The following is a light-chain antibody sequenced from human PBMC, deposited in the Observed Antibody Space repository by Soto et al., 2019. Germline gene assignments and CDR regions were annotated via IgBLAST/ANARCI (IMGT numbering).Light chain of an antibody. J-gene: IGLJ2*01. CDR1: NSNIGSNT. Sequence: QLVLTQPPSTSGTPGQRVTISCSGSNSNIGSNTVNWYQQLPGTAPKVVIYRNDQRPSGVPDRFSGSKSGTSATLAISGLQSEDEADYYCSSWDDSLNVFFGGGTKVTVL. V-gene: IGLV1-44*01. CDR3: SSWDDSLNVF. CDR2: RND.